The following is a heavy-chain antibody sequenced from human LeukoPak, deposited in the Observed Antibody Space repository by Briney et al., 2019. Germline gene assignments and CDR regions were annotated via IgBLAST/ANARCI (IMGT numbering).Heavy chain of an antibody. D-gene: IGHD6-13*01. V-gene: IGHV1-2*02. J-gene: IGHJ6*02. CDR1: GYXXXXYY. CDR2: INXNXGGT. CDR3: ARDPCIAAAGTDYYYYGMDV. Sequence: GASVKVSCTASGYXXXXYYMHWVRQAPGXXXXXMGWINXNXGGTNYAQKFQGRVTMTRDTSISTAYMELSRLRSDDTAVYYCARDPCIAAAGTDYYYYGMDVWGQGTTVTVSS.